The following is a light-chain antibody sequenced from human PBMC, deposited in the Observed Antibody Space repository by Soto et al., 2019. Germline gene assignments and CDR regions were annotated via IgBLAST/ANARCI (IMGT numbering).Light chain of an antibody. V-gene: IGKV1-5*03. CDR3: QQYTSHQGN. CDR1: QTVNCW. CDR2: KAS. Sequence: DIQMTQSPSTLSASAGDRVTITCRASQTVNCWLAWYQQKPGKAPKLLIYKASSLESGVPARFSGSGSGTEFTLTISSLQVEDFATYYCQQYTSHQGNFGKGTKVDIK. J-gene: IGKJ1*01.